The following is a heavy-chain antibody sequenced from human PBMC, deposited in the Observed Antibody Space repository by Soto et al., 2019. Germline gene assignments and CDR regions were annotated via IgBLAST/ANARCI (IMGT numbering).Heavy chain of an antibody. Sequence: QVQLVESGGGVVQPGRSLRLSCAASGFTFSSYGMHWVRQAPGKGLEWVAVIWYDGSNKYYADSVKGRFTISRDNSKNTLYLQMNSLRAEDTAVYYCARDLSALNPFPDTAMEPYFDYWGQGTLVTVSS. CDR3: ARDLSALNPFPDTAMEPYFDY. J-gene: IGHJ4*02. D-gene: IGHD5-18*01. CDR1: GFTFSSYG. CDR2: IWYDGSNK. V-gene: IGHV3-33*01.